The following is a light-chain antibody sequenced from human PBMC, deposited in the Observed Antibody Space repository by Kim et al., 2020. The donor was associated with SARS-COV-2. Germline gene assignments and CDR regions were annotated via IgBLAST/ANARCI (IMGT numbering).Light chain of an antibody. CDR1: QSISSN. J-gene: IGKJ1*01. Sequence: EIVMTQSPATLSVSPGERATLSCTASQSISSNLAWYQQKPGQAPRLLVFGASTRATGIPARFSGSGSGTEFTLTISSIQSEDFAIYYCQQYNNRPPWTFGQGTKVDIK. CDR2: GAS. CDR3: QQYNNRPPWT. V-gene: IGKV3D-15*01.